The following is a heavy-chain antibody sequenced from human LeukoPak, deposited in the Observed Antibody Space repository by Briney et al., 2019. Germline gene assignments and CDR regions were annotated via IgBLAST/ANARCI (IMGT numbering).Heavy chain of an antibody. CDR2: FEPEDGET. Sequence: ASVKVSCKVSGYTLTELSMHWVRQAPGKGLEWMGGFEPEDGETIYAQKFQGRVTMTEDTSTDTAYMELSSLRSEDTAVYYCATAEVGATQLGYWGQGTLVTVSS. CDR3: ATAEVGATQLGY. J-gene: IGHJ4*02. V-gene: IGHV1-24*01. CDR1: GYTLTELS. D-gene: IGHD1-26*01.